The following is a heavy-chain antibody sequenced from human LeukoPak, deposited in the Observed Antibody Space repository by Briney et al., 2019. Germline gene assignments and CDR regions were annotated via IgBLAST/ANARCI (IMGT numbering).Heavy chain of an antibody. J-gene: IGHJ4*02. CDR3: AKVGGHYYDRGGDY. D-gene: IGHD3-22*01. CDR2: SGSGGGT. Sequence: GGSQRLSCAASGLTVSSNYMRWARQAPGEGLEWLSFSGSGGGTYFADSVKGRFTISRDNSKNTLYLQMNSLRAEDTTVYYCAKVGGHYYDRGGDYWGQGTLVTVSS. V-gene: IGHV3-23*01. CDR1: GLTVSSNY.